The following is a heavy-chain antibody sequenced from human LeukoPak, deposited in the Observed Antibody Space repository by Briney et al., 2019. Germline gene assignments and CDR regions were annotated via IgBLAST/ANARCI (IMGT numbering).Heavy chain of an antibody. CDR1: GGSFSGYY. V-gene: IGHV4-34*01. D-gene: IGHD3-22*01. CDR3: ARGTSSDSSGYYGKTAYYFDY. CDR2: INHSGST. J-gene: IGHJ4*02. Sequence: SETLSLTCAVYGGSFSGYYWSWIRQPPGKGVEWIGEINHSGSTNYNPSLKSRVTISVDTSKNQFSLKLSSVTAADTAVYYCARGTSSDSSGYYGKTAYYFDYWGQGTLVTVSS.